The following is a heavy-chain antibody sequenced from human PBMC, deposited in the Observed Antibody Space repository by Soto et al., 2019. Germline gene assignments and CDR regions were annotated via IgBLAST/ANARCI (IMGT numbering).Heavy chain of an antibody. D-gene: IGHD2-2*01. CDR2: IIPISGTA. CDR1: GGTFRSYA. J-gene: IGHJ6*02. CDR3: ARSQGSSTSLEIYYYYYYGMDV. Sequence: SVKVSCKASGGTFRSYAISWVRQAPGQGLEWMGGIIPISGTANYAQKFQGRVTITADESTSTAYMELSSLRSEDTAVYYCARSQGSSTSLEIYYYYYYGMDVWGQGTTVTVSS. V-gene: IGHV1-69*13.